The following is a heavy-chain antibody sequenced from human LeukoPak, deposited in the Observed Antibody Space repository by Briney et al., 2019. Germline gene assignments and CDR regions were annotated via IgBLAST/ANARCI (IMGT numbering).Heavy chain of an antibody. J-gene: IGHJ3*02. Sequence: PGGSLRLSCAASGFILKNYAMSWVRQAPGKGLEWVSIISGTSDTTRYGDSVRGRFTTSRDNPRNTLYLQMNSLRVDDTAVYYCAKADATIGGAFDIWGQGTMVIVSS. D-gene: IGHD3-3*01. V-gene: IGHV3-23*01. CDR3: AKADATIGGAFDI. CDR1: GFILKNYA. CDR2: ISGTSDTT.